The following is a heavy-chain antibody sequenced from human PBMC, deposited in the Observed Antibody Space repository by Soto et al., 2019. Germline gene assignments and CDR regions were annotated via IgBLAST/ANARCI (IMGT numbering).Heavy chain of an antibody. CDR2: ISFDGNNN. J-gene: IGHJ6*02. V-gene: IGHV3-30-3*01. D-gene: IGHD6-19*01. Sequence: GGSLRLSCAASGFTFSSYAMHWVRQAPGKGLEWVAVISFDGNNNFYADSVKGRFTISRDNSKNTLYLQMNSLRAEDTAVYYCARDRIAVAGHYYYCGMDVWGQGTTVTVPS. CDR3: ARDRIAVAGHYYYCGMDV. CDR1: GFTFSSYA.